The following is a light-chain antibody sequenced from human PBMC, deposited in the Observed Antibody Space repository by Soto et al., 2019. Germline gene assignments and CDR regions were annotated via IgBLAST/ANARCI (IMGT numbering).Light chain of an antibody. CDR2: AVR. CDR1: NSDVGRYNS. V-gene: IGLV2-11*01. J-gene: IGLJ3*02. CDR3: FSYAANDNWV. Sequence: QSALTQPHSVSGSPGQSVTISCTGTNSDVGRYNSVSWYQQLPGKAPQLIISAVRQRPSGVPDRFSGSKSGNTASLTISGLQTDDEADYFCFSYAANDNWVFGGGTKVIVL.